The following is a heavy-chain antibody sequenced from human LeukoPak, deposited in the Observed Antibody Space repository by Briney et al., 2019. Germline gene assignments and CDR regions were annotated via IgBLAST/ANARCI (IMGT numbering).Heavy chain of an antibody. V-gene: IGHV3-9*01. CDR1: GFTFDDYA. CDR2: ISWNSGSI. D-gene: IGHD3-9*01. J-gene: IGHJ4*02. Sequence: PGGSLRLSCAASGFTFDDYAMHWVRQAPGKGLEWVSGISWNSGSIGYADSVKGRFTISRDNAKNSLYLQMNSLRAEDTALYYCAEGGNDILTGPPDYWGQGTLVTVSS. CDR3: AEGGNDILTGPPDY.